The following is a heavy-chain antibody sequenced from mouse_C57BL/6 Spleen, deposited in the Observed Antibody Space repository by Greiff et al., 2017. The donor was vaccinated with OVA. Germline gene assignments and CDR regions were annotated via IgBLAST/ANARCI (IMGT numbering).Heavy chain of an antibody. CDR2: ISYDGSN. D-gene: IGHD4-1*01. Sequence: ESGPGLVKPSQSLSLTCSVTGYSITSGYYWTWIRQFPGNQLEWMGYISYDGSNNYNPSLKNRISITRDTSKNQFFLKLNSVTTEDTATYCCAREGLGRSYFDYWGQGTTLTVSS. CDR3: AREGLGRSYFDY. CDR1: GYSITSGYY. V-gene: IGHV3-6*01. J-gene: IGHJ2*01.